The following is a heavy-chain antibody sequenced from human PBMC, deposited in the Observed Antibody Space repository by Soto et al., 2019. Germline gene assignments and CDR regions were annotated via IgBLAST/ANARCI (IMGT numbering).Heavy chain of an antibody. CDR3: ARTTAVPNTLRSRYFFDY. J-gene: IGHJ4*02. D-gene: IGHD4-17*01. Sequence: ETLCLTCSVSGGSVSDKTYYWSWIRQPPGKRLEWIGYVYYSGTTNYNPSLKSRVTISVDLSKNRFSLRLSSVTTADTALYYCARTTAVPNTLRSRYFFDYWGQGTMVTV. CDR2: VYYSGTT. CDR1: GGSVSDKTYY. V-gene: IGHV4-61*01.